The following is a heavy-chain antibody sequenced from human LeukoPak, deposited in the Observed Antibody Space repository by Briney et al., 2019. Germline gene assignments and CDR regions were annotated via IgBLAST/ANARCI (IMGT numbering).Heavy chain of an antibody. CDR3: ARDLDYSTGFDY. Sequence: PGGSLRLSCATSGFTFSSSTFGSYTMTWVRQAPGKGPEWVSSISSTGTYIYYTDSVKGRFTISRDIANSLLYLQMNSLRADDTAVYYCARDLDYSTGFDYWGQGTLVTVSS. CDR1: GFTFSSSTFGSYT. V-gene: IGHV3-21*01. J-gene: IGHJ4*02. D-gene: IGHD4-11*01. CDR2: ISSTGTYI.